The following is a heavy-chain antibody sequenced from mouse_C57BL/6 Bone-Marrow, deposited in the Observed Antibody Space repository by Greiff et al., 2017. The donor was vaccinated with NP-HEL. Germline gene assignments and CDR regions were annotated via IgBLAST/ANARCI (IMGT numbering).Heavy chain of an antibody. CDR3: ARFEGVYYYGTY. J-gene: IGHJ3*01. V-gene: IGHV1-19*01. D-gene: IGHD1-1*01. CDR2: INPYNGGT. CDR1: GYTFTDYY. Sequence: VQLKESGPVLVKPGASVKMSCKASGYTFTDYYMNWVKQSHGKSLEWIGVINPYNGGTSYNQKFKGKATLTVDKSSSTAYMELNSLTSEDSAVYYCARFEGVYYYGTYWGQGTLVTVSA.